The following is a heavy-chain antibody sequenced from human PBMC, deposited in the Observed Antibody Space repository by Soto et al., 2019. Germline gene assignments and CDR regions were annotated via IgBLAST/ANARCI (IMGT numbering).Heavy chain of an antibody. CDR2: INAGSGNT. V-gene: IGHV1-18*01. J-gene: IGHJ4*02. Sequence: ASVKVSCKASGYTFTSYGISWVRQAPGQGLEWMGWINAGSGNTKYSQKFQGRITITRDTSASTVYMELSSLRSEDTAVYYCANDIIVIPGAKGLDINWGQGTLVTVSS. CDR1: GYTFTSYG. D-gene: IGHD2-2*01. CDR3: ANDIIVIPGAKGLDIN.